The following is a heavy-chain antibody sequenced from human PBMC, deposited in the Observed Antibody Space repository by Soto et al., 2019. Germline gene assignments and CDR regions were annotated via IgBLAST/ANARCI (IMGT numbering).Heavy chain of an antibody. Sequence: ASVKVSCKASGYTFTSYAMHWVRQAPGQRLEWMGWINAGNGNTKYSQKFQGRVTITRDTSASTAYMELSSLRSEDTAVYYCARAFCIRGRRDDTENIVVVPAALPLTGGCLFDPWGQGTLVTVSS. CDR2: INAGNGNT. CDR3: ARAFCIRGRRDDTENIVVVPAALPLTGGCLFDP. V-gene: IGHV1-3*01. D-gene: IGHD2-2*01. J-gene: IGHJ5*02. CDR1: GYTFTSYA.